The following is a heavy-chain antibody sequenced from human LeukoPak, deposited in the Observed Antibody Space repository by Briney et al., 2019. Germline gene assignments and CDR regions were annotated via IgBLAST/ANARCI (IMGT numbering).Heavy chain of an antibody. D-gene: IGHD6-19*01. J-gene: IGHJ4*02. CDR1: GGTFSSYA. CDR3: ARVGGYSSGRDEFDY. Sequence: SVKVSCKASGGTFSSYAFSWVRQAPGQGLEWMGRIIPILGIANYAQKFQGRVTITADKSTSTAYMELSSLRSEDTAVYYCARVGGYSSGRDEFDYWGQGTLVTVSS. V-gene: IGHV1-69*04. CDR2: IIPILGIA.